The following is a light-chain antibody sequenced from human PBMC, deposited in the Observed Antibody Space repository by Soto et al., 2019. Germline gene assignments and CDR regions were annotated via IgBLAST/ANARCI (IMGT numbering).Light chain of an antibody. CDR2: GAS. V-gene: IGKV3-20*01. CDR3: QQYGSSSWT. J-gene: IGKJ1*01. CDR1: QSVSSSY. Sequence: EIVLTQSPGTLSLSPGERATLSCRASQSVSSSYLAWYQQKPGQAPRLLIYGASSRATGIPDRFSGSGFGTDFTLTISSLEPEDFAVYYCQQYGSSSWTFGQGTKVDIK.